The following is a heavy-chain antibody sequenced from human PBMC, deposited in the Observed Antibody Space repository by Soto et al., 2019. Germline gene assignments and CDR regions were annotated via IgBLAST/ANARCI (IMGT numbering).Heavy chain of an antibody. J-gene: IGHJ4*02. V-gene: IGHV3-30*18. D-gene: IGHD5-18*01. CDR3: AKDPGGVQLWDFFDY. Sequence: GGSLRLSCAASAFSFSTCGMHWVRQAPGKGLEWVAVISYDERNKFYADSVKGRFTISRDNSKNMLYLQMNSLRTEDTAVYYCAKDPGGVQLWDFFDYWGQGTLVTVSS. CDR1: AFSFSTCG. CDR2: ISYDERNK.